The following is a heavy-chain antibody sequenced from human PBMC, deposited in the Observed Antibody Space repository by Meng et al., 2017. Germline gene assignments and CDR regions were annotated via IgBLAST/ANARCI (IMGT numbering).Heavy chain of an antibody. V-gene: IGHV1-2*06. CDR1: GYTFTGYY. Sequence: QLQLLQPGAGVKKHGASVKVSCKASGYTFTGYYRHWVRQAPGQGLEWMGRINPNSGGTNYAQKFQGRVTMTRDTSISTAYMELSRLRSDDTAAYYCARGYSSSWYTDYWGQGTLVTVSS. CDR2: INPNSGGT. J-gene: IGHJ4*02. CDR3: ARGYSSSWYTDY. D-gene: IGHD6-13*01.